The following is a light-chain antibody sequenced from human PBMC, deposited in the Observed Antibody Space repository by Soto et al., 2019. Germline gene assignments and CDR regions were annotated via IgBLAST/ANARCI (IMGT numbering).Light chain of an antibody. J-gene: IGKJ4*01. CDR2: DAS. V-gene: IGKV3-11*01. CDR1: QSVGYS. Sequence: EIVLTQSPATRSLSPGERATLSCRASQSVGYSLAWYQHKPGQGPRLLIYDASNRATGIPARFSGSGSGTDFTLTISSLEPEDFAVYYCQQRSYWPPLTFGGGTKVEIK. CDR3: QQRSYWPPLT.